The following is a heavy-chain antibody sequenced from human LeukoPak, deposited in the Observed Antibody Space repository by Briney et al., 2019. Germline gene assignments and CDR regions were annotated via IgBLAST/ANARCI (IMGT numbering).Heavy chain of an antibody. D-gene: IGHD5-18*01. CDR2: IGTAGDT. J-gene: IGHJ6*02. CDR1: GFTFSSYD. Sequence: GGSLRLSCAASGFTFSSYDMHWVRQATGKGLEWVSAIGTAGDTYYPGSVKGRFTISRENAKNSLYLQMNSLRAEDTAVYYCAREGGRYILREGYYYGMDVWGQGTTVTVSS. CDR3: AREGGRYILREGYYYGMDV. V-gene: IGHV3-13*01.